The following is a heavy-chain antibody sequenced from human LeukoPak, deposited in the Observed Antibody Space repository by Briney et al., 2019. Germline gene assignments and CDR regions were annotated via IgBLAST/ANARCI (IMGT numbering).Heavy chain of an antibody. D-gene: IGHD2-15*01. CDR3: AREVGYWYVGDYYYYGMDV. CDR1: GGTFSSYA. CDR2: IIPIFGTA. J-gene: IGHJ6*02. Sequence: SVKVSCKPSGGTFSSYAISWVRQAPGQGLEWMGGIIPIFGTANYAQKFQGRVTITTDESTSTAYMELSSLRSEDTAVYYCAREVGYWYVGDYYYYGMDVWGQGTTVTVSS. V-gene: IGHV1-69*05.